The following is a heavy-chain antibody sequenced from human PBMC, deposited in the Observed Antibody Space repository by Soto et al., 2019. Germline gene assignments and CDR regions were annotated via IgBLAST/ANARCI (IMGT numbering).Heavy chain of an antibody. J-gene: IGHJ4*02. V-gene: IGHV3-30*18. CDR3: TKDRVPGGIYTSDY. D-gene: IGHD2-15*01. Sequence: PGGSLRLSCAASGFTFSSYGMHWVRQAPGKGLEWVAVISYGGSNKYYADSVKGRFTIFKDKSMNTMYLQMNSLTVEDTAVYYCTKDRVPGGIYTSDYWGQRALVTVSS. CDR1: GFTFSSYG. CDR2: ISYGGSNK.